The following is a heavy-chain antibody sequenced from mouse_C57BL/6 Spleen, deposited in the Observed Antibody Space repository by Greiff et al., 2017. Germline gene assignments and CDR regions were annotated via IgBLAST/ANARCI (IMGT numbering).Heavy chain of an antibody. CDR2: INPNNGGT. D-gene: IGHD1-1*01. J-gene: IGHJ1*03. V-gene: IGHV1-18*01. Sequence: VQLQQSGPELVKPGASVKIPCKASGYTFTDYNMDWVKQSHGKSLEWIGDINPNNGGTIYNQKFKGKATLTVDKSSSTAYMELRSLTSEDTAVYYCAKGSTTVVGGYWYFDVWGTGTTVTVSS. CDR3: AKGSTTVVGGYWYFDV. CDR1: GYTFTDYN.